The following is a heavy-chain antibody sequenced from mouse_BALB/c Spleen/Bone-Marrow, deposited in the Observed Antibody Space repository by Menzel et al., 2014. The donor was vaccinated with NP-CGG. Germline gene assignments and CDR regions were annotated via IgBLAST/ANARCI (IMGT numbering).Heavy chain of an antibody. CDR2: IYPGNVNT. V-gene: IGHV1S56*01. D-gene: IGHD2-2*01. CDR1: GYTFTSYY. Sequence: QVHVKQSGPELVKPGASVRISCKASGYTFTSYYIHWVKRRPGQGLEWIGWIYPGNVNTKYNEKFKGKATLTADKSSSTAYMQLSSLTTEDSAVYFCARGGWLRDAMDYWGQGTSVTVSS. CDR3: ARGGWLRDAMDY. J-gene: IGHJ4*01.